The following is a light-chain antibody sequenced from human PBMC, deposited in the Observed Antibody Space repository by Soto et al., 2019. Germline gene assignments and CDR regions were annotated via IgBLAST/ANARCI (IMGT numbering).Light chain of an antibody. V-gene: IGKV3-20*01. J-gene: IGKJ5*01. CDR1: QSISSSY. CDR3: XXXXXXPPIT. Sequence: EIVLTQSPGTLSLSPGERATLSCRASQSISSSYLAWYQQKPGQAPRLLIYGASSRATGIPDRFSGSGSGTDFTLTISRPEPEDXXXXXXXXXXXXPPITFGQGTRLEIK. CDR2: GAS.